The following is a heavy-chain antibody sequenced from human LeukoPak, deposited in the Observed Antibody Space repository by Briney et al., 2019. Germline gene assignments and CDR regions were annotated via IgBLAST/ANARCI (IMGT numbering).Heavy chain of an antibody. CDR3: ARDRVEGGGRLGAFDI. CDR2: IYVGGDT. J-gene: IGHJ3*02. D-gene: IGHD2-15*01. V-gene: IGHV3-66*01. CDR1: GFTVSSNY. Sequence: GGSLRLSCAASGFTVSSNYISRVRQAPGKGLEWVSVIYVGGDTYYAGSVKGRFTISRDKSKNTVYLQMNSLRAEDTAVYYCARDRVEGGGRLGAFDIWGQGTMVTVSS.